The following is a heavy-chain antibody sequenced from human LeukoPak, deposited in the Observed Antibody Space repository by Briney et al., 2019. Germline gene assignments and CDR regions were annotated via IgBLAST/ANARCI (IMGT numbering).Heavy chain of an antibody. J-gene: IGHJ4*02. V-gene: IGHV4-4*09. CDR2: IYTSGST. CDR3: ARADSSGLHHFDY. CDR1: GGSISSYY. D-gene: IGHD3-22*01. Sequence: SETLFLTCTVSGGSISSYYWSWIRQPPGKGLEWIGYIYTSGSTNYNPSLRSRVTISVDTSKNQFSLKLSSVTAADTAVYYCARADSSGLHHFDYWGQGTLVTVSS.